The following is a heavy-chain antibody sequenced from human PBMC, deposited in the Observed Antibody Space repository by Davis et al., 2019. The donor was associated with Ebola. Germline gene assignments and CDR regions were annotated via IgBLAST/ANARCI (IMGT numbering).Heavy chain of an antibody. CDR2: INPSGGST. J-gene: IGHJ4*02. V-gene: IGHV1-46*01. Sequence: AASVKVSCRASGYTFTSYYMHWVRQAPGQGLEWMGIINPSGGSTSYAQKFQGRVTMTRDTSTSTVYMELSSLRSEDTAVYYCARNYGDYQTLDYWGQGTLVTVSS. D-gene: IGHD4-17*01. CDR1: GYTFTSYY. CDR3: ARNYGDYQTLDY.